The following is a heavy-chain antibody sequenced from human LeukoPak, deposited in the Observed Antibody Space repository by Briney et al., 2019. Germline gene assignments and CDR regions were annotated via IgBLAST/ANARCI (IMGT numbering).Heavy chain of an antibody. CDR3: VTRSYTSGWPT. V-gene: IGHV1-2*02. J-gene: IGHJ5*02. CDR2: INPNSGGA. Sequence: ASVTVSCKASGNTFIGNYIHWVRQARGQGLEGMGWINPNSGGANYAQRFQGRVTMTRDTSVTTAFLDLDRLTSDDTAVYYCVTRSYTSGWPTWGQGTLVTVSS. D-gene: IGHD6-19*01. CDR1: GNTFIGNY.